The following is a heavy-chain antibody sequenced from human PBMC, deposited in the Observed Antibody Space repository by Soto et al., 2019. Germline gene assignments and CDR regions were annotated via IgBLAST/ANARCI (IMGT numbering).Heavy chain of an antibody. D-gene: IGHD2-15*01. V-gene: IGHV1-69*13. CDR3: ARAPQPPGSVVAATFSYYYYGMDV. CDR1: GGTFRSYA. J-gene: IGHJ6*02. Sequence: SVKVSCKASGGTFRSYAISWVRQAPGQGLEWMGGIIPIFGTANYAQKFQGRVTITADESTSTAYMELSSLRSEDTAVYYCARAPQPPGSVVAATFSYYYYGMDVWGQGTTVTVSS. CDR2: IIPIFGTA.